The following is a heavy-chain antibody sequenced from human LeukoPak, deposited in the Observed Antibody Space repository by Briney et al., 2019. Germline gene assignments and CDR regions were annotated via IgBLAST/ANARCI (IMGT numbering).Heavy chain of an antibody. D-gene: IGHD4-17*01. Sequence: PGGSLRLSCAASGFPFRSYRMDWVRQAPGKGLVWVSRINSDGSSTSYADSVKGRFTISRDNAKNTLYLQMNSLRAEDTAVYYCARDDYGDYGGGNWFDPWGQGTLVTVSS. J-gene: IGHJ5*02. CDR1: GFPFRSYR. CDR2: INSDGSST. CDR3: ARDDYGDYGGGNWFDP. V-gene: IGHV3-74*01.